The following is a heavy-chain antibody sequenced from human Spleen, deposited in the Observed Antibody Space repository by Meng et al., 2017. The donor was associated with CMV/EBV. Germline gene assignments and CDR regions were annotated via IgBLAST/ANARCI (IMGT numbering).Heavy chain of an antibody. CDR1: GYIFTNYG. J-gene: IGHJ5*02. CDR2: ISAYNGNT. V-gene: IGHV1-18*01. D-gene: IGHD1-14*01. CDR3: ARDLPGGTKGTWLDL. Sequence: QVELVKSASEVKKPGAAVKVPCKASGYIFTNYGVSWGRQATGQGPEWMGWISAYNGNTNYAQNFQGRFTMTTDTSTSTAYMELRSLRSDDTAVYYCARDLPGGTKGTWLDLWGQGTLVTVSS.